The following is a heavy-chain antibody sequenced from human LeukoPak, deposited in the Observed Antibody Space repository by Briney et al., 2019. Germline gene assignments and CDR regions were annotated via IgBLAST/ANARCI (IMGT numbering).Heavy chain of an antibody. V-gene: IGHV3-23*01. J-gene: IGHJ4*02. CDR1: GFTFSSYA. CDR2: ISGSGGST. CDR3: AKDRDPIVVVPAAIGY. D-gene: IGHD2-2*02. Sequence: PGGSLRLSCAASGFTFSSYAMSWVRQAPGKGLEWVSAISGSGGSTYYADSVKGRFTISRDNSKNTLYLQMNSLRAEDTAVYYCAKDRDPIVVVPAAIGYWGQGTLVTVSS.